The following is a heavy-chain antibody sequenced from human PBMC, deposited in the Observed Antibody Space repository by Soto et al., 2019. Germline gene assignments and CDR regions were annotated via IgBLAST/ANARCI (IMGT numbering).Heavy chain of an antibody. CDR2: TYYNGKT. CDR1: GGSVSSATYY. D-gene: IGHD3-16*01. V-gene: IGHV4-61*01. Sequence: SETLSLTCTVPGGSVSSATYYWNWIRQPPGKGLEWIGFTYYNGKTNYNPSLKSRVTTSVDTSKNQFSLKLSSVTAADTAVYYCARAFWGEVGPSFDYWGQGTLVTVSS. CDR3: ARAFWGEVGPSFDY. J-gene: IGHJ4*02.